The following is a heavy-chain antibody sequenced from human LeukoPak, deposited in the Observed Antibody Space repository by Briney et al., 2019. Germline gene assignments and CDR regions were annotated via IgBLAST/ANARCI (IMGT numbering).Heavy chain of an antibody. CDR1: GFTFDDYA. CDR3: AKDREPSIAAAGEFDY. D-gene: IGHD6-13*01. CDR2: ISGDGGST. Sequence: PGGSLRLSCAASGFTFDDYAMHWVRQAPGKGLEWVSLISGDGGSTYYADSVKGRFTISRDNSKNSLYLRMNSLRTEDSALYYCAKDREPSIAAAGEFDYWGQGTLVTVSS. V-gene: IGHV3-43*02. J-gene: IGHJ4*02.